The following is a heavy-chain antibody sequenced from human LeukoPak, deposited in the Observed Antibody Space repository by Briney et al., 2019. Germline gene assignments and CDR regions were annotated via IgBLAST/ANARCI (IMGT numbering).Heavy chain of an antibody. CDR1: GYSFTTYW. Sequence: NLGESLKISCTGSGYSFTTYWICCVRQMAGKGLEWMGTIYPGDSDTRYSPSFQGQVTISADKSTSVAYLQWSSLKASDAAIYYCARRTAYMEYFDLWGRGTLVTVSS. CDR2: IYPGDSDT. CDR3: ARRTAYMEYFDL. J-gene: IGHJ2*01. V-gene: IGHV5-51*01. D-gene: IGHD3-16*01.